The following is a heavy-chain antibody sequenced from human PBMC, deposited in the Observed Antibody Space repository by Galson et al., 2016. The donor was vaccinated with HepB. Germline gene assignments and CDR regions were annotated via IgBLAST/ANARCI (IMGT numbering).Heavy chain of an antibody. V-gene: IGHV3-30*18. D-gene: IGHD3-10*01. CDR1: GFTFSSYS. CDR2: ISYDGSKK. Sequence: SLRLSCAASGFTFSSYSINWVRQAPGKGLEWVAVISYDGSKKYYADSVKGRFTISRDNSKNTLYLQMNSLRTEDTAVYYCAKDPYYYGSGSYYFDYWGQGTLVTVSS. J-gene: IGHJ4*02. CDR3: AKDPYYYGSGSYYFDY.